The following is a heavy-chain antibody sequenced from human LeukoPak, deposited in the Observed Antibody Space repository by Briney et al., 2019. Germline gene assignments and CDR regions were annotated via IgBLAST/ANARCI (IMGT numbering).Heavy chain of an antibody. V-gene: IGHV3-48*01. Sequence: GGSLRLSCAASGFTFSSYSMDWARKAPGKGPNWVSYISTTGTNTHYADSVKGRFTISRDNAKNSVDLHLSSLRAEDTAVYYCTRDLSMIFGGVNFDSWGQGTLVTVSS. CDR3: TRDLSMIFGGVNFDS. D-gene: IGHD3-16*01. CDR2: ISTTGTNT. J-gene: IGHJ4*02. CDR1: GFTFSSYS.